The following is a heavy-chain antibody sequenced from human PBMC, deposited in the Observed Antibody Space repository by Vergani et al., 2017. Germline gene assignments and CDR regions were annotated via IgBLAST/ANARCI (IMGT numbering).Heavy chain of an antibody. J-gene: IGHJ4*02. V-gene: IGHV4-61*02. Sequence: QVQLQESGPGLVKPSQTLSLTCTVSGGSINSHNYYWGWIRQPAGKGLEWIGRIHTSGSTNYNPSLKSRVTMSEDTSKNQFSLKLSSVTAADTAVYYWARSESGSYPRNWGQGNLVTVSS. CDR2: IHTSGST. CDR1: GGSINSHNYY. CDR3: ARSESGSYPRN. D-gene: IGHD1-26*01.